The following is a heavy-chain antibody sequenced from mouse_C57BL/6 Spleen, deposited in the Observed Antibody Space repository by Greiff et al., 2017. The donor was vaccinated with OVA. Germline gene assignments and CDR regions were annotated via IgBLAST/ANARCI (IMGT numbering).Heavy chain of an antibody. Sequence: DVKLVESVAELVRPGASVKLSCTASGFNIKNTYMHWVKQRPEQGLEWSGRIDPANGNTKYAPKFQGKATITADTSSNTAYLQLSSLTSEDTAIYYCARAPPYYYGSSPFAYWGQGTLVTVSA. CDR1: GFNIKNTY. V-gene: IGHV14-3*01. J-gene: IGHJ3*01. D-gene: IGHD1-1*01. CDR3: ARAPPYYYGSSPFAY. CDR2: IDPANGNT.